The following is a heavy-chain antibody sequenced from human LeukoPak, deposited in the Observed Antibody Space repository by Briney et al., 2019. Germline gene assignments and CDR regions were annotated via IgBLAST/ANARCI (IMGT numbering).Heavy chain of an antibody. D-gene: IGHD2-15*01. J-gene: IGHJ6*04. CDR1: GGTFSSYA. V-gene: IGHV1-69*06. CDR2: IIPIFGTA. Sequence: ASVKVSCKASGGTFSSYAISWVRQAPGQGLEWMGGIIPIFGTANYAQKFQGRVTITADKSTSTAYMELSSLRSEDTAVYYCAKDRSDGRPMTMDVWGKGTTVTVSS. CDR3: AKDRSDGRPMTMDV.